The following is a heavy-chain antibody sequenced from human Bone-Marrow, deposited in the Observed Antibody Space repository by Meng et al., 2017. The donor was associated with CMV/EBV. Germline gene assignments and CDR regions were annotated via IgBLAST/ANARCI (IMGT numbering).Heavy chain of an antibody. V-gene: IGHV3-43*01. J-gene: IGHJ6*02. CDR1: GFTFDDYI. Sequence: SLKISCASSGFTFDDYIMHWVRQAPGKGLEWVSLISWDGGSTYYADSVKGRFTISRDNSKNSLYLQMNSMRTEDTALYYCAKDFRGIAARRSYGMDVWGQGTTVTVSS. CDR2: ISWDGGST. CDR3: AKDFRGIAARRSYGMDV. D-gene: IGHD6-6*01.